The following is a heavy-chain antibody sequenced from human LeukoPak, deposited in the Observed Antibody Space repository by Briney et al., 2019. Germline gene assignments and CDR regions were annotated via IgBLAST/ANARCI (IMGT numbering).Heavy chain of an antibody. J-gene: IGHJ6*03. CDR2: IYYSGNT. CDR3: ARERSCGLNYYGSGSYRVYYYYMDV. D-gene: IGHD3-10*01. CDR1: GGSISSYY. V-gene: IGHV4-59*12. Sequence: SETLSLTCTVSGGSISSYYWNWIRQPPGKGLEWIGYIYYSGNTNYNPSLKSRVTMSVDTSKNQFSLKLSSVTAADAAVYYCARERSCGLNYYGSGSYRVYYYYMDVWGKGTTVTISS.